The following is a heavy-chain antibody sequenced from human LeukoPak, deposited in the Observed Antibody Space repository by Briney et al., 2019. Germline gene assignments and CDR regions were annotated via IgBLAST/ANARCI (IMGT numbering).Heavy chain of an antibody. D-gene: IGHD3-22*01. J-gene: IGHJ4*02. CDR3: TTGGRPYYYDSSGYSDFDY. CDR2: IKSKTDGGTT. V-gene: IGHV3-15*01. Sequence: GGSLRLSCAASGFTFSNAWMSWVRQAPGKGLEWVGRIKSKTDGGTTDYAAPVKGRFTISRDDSKNTLYLQMNSLKTEDTAVYYCTTGGRPYYYDSSGYSDFDYWGQGTLVTVSS. CDR1: GFTFSNAW.